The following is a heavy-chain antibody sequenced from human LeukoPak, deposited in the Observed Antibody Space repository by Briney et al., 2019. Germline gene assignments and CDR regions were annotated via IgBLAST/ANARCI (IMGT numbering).Heavy chain of an antibody. V-gene: IGHV4-61*01. D-gene: IGHD6-6*01. J-gene: IGHJ3*02. Sequence: SETLSLTCTVSGGSISSGSYYWSWIRQPPGKGLEWIGYIYYSGSTNYNPSLKSRVTISVDTSKNQFSLKLSSVTAADTAVYYCARRPKYNAFDIWGQGTMVTVSS. CDR2: IYYSGST. CDR1: GGSISSGSYY. CDR3: ARRPKYNAFDI.